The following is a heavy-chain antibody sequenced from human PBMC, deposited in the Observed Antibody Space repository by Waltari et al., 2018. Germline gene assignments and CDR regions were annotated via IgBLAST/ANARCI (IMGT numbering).Heavy chain of an antibody. CDR1: GYTFTSYG. V-gene: IGHV1-18*01. CDR2: ISAYKGNT. D-gene: IGHD2-15*01. Sequence: QVQLVQSGAEVKKPGASVKVSCKASGYTFTSYGISWFRQAPGQGLEWMGWISAYKGNTNYAQKLQGRVTMTTDTSTSTAYMELRSLRSDDTAVYYCARHRPPGYCSGGSCSGDYWGQGTLVTVSS. J-gene: IGHJ4*02. CDR3: ARHRPPGYCSGGSCSGDY.